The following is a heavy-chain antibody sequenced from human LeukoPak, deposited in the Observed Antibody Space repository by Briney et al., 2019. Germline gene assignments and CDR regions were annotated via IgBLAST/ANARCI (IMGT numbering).Heavy chain of an antibody. J-gene: IGHJ6*02. V-gene: IGHV1-8*01. CDR3: ARVGPSAEDTPGPRTWIQLWFTFVGYYGMDV. CDR1: GYTFTSYD. CDR2: MNPNSGNT. Sequence: ASVKVSCKASGYTFTSYDINWVRQATGQGLEWMGWMNPNSGNTGYAQKFQGRVTMTRNTSISTAYMELSSLRSEDTAVYYCARVGPSAEDTPGPRTWIQLWFTFVGYYGMDVWGQGTTVTVSS. D-gene: IGHD5-18*01.